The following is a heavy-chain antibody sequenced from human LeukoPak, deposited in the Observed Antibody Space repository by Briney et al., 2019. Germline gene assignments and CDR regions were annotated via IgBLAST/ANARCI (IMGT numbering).Heavy chain of an antibody. V-gene: IGHV3-21*01. CDR3: ARDYSGSYNVDY. D-gene: IGHD1-26*01. CDR2: ISDSSSYI. Sequence: GGSLRPSRAASGFTFSNYNMNWVRQAPGKGLEWVSSISDSSSYISYADSVKGRFTISRDNAKNSLYLQMNSLRAEDTAVYYCARDYSGSYNVDYWGQGTLVTVSS. CDR1: GFTFSNYN. J-gene: IGHJ4*02.